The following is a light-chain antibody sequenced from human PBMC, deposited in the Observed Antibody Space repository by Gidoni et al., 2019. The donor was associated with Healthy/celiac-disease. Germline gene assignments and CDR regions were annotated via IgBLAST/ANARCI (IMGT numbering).Light chain of an antibody. V-gene: IGKV2-28*01. CDR3: MQALQTPLT. J-gene: IGKJ4*01. CDR2: LGS. CDR1: QSLLHSNGYNY. Sequence: VMTQSPLSLPVTPGEPASISCRSSQSLLHSNGYNYLDWYLQKPGQSPQLLIYLGSNRASGVPDRFSGSGSGTDFTLKISRVEAEDVGVYYCMQALQTPLTFGGGTKVEIK.